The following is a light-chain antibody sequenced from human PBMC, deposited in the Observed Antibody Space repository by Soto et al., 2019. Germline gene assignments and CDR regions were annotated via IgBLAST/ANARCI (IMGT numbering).Light chain of an antibody. J-gene: IGLJ2*01. CDR1: SSNLGNNY. CDR3: GTWDSSLTAVV. CDR2: DDS. V-gene: IGLV1-51*01. Sequence: QSVLTQPPSVSAAPGKPVTISCSGSSSNLGNNYVSWYQRLPGTAPKLLIYDDSERPPGIPDRFSGSKSGSSATLGISGLQPGDEADYYCGTWDSSLTAVVFGGGTKVTVL.